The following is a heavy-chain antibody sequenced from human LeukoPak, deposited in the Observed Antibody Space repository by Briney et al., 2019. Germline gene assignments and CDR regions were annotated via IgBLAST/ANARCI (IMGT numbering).Heavy chain of an antibody. Sequence: SVKVSCKASGGTFSSYAISWVRQAPGQGLEWMGRIIPILGIANYAQKFQGRVTITADKSTSTAYMELSSLRSEDTAVYYCAGGIQMMYASDCWGQGTLVTVSS. CDR3: AGGIQMMYASDC. D-gene: IGHD6-13*01. CDR2: IIPILGIA. V-gene: IGHV1-69*04. J-gene: IGHJ4*02. CDR1: GGTFSSYA.